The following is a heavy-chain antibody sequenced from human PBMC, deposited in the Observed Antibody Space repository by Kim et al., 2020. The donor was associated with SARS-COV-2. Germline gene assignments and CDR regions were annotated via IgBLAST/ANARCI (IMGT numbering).Heavy chain of an antibody. V-gene: IGHV3-66*02. Sequence: GGSLRLSCAASGFTVSSNYMSWVRQAPGKGLEWVSVIYSGGSTYYADSVKGRFTISRDNSKNTLYLQMNSLRAEDTAVYYCARDKSLELGPRSYYYYGMDVWGQGTTVTVSS. D-gene: IGHD1-7*01. CDR1: GFTVSSNY. J-gene: IGHJ6*02. CDR2: IYSGGST. CDR3: ARDKSLELGPRSYYYYGMDV.